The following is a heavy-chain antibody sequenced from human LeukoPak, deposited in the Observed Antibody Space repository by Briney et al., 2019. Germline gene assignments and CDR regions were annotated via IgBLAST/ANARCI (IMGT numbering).Heavy chain of an antibody. D-gene: IGHD6-13*01. CDR2: INPNSGGT. CDR1: GYTFTGYY. Sequence: ASVKVFCKASGYTFTGYYMHWVRQAPGQGLEWMGWINPNSGGTNYAQKFQGRVTMTRDTSISTAYMELSRLRSDDTAVYYCASPYSSSWYSYFQHWGQGTLVTVSS. V-gene: IGHV1-2*02. J-gene: IGHJ1*01. CDR3: ASPYSSSWYSYFQH.